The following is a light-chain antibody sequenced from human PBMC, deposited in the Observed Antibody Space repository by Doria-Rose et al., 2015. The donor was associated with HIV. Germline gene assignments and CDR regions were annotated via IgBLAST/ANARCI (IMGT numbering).Light chain of an antibody. CDR2: DAS. V-gene: IGKV3-20*01. CDR1: QRIKSSY. Sequence: TQSPGTLSLSPGERATLSRRASQRIKSSYLAWYQQKPGQAPRLLIYDASTSATGIPDRFSGSGSGTDFTLTISRLEPEDVAVYYCQQYGTSRGTFGQGTRLEIK. CDR3: QQYGTSRGT. J-gene: IGKJ5*01.